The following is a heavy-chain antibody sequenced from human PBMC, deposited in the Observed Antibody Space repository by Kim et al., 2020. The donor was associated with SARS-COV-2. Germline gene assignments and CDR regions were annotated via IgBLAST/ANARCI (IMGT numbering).Heavy chain of an antibody. V-gene: IGHV3-30*02. J-gene: IGHJ4*02. D-gene: IGHD3-10*01. Sequence: YAVAVKGRFTISRDNSKNTVYLQMSSLRSEDTAVYYCAKFSAYGSGDYFDSWGQGIPVTVSS. CDR3: AKFSAYGSGDYFDS.